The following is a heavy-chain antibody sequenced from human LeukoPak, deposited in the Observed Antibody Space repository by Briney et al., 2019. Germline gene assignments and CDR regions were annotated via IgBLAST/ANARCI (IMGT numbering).Heavy chain of an antibody. J-gene: IGHJ5*02. CDR3: ARDSDIVVVPAALWWFDP. D-gene: IGHD2-2*01. CDR1: GYTLTGYY. Sequence: GASVKVFCKASGYTLTGYYMHWVRPAPGQGLEWVGWINPNSGGTNYAQMLQGRVTMTRDTSISTAYMELSKLRSDDTAVYYCARDSDIVVVPAALWWFDPWGQGTLVTVSS. CDR2: INPNSGGT. V-gene: IGHV1-2*02.